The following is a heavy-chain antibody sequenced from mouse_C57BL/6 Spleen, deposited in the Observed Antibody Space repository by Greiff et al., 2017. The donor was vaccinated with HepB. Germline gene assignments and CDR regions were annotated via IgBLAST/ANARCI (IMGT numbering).Heavy chain of an antibody. Sequence: QVQLQQPGAELVKPGASVKLSCKASGYTFTSYWMHWVKQRPGQGLEWIGMIHPNSGSTNYNEKFKSKATLTVDKSSSTAYMQLSSLTSEDSAVYYCARLRRDYWYFDVWGTGTTVTVSS. J-gene: IGHJ1*03. V-gene: IGHV1-64*01. CDR3: ARLRRDYWYFDV. D-gene: IGHD2-12*01. CDR1: GYTFTSYW. CDR2: IHPNSGST.